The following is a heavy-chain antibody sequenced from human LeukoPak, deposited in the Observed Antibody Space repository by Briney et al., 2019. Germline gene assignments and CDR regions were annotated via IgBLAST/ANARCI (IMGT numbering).Heavy chain of an antibody. D-gene: IGHD2-2*01. Sequence: SETLSLTCTVSGGSISSYYWSWIRQPPGKGLEWIGYIYYSGSTNYNPSLKSRVTISVDTSKHQFSLKLSSVTAADTAVYYCARQYCSSTSCSPGYMDVWGKGTTVTVSS. CDR2: IYYSGST. V-gene: IGHV4-59*01. CDR1: GGSISSYY. J-gene: IGHJ6*03. CDR3: ARQYCSSTSCSPGYMDV.